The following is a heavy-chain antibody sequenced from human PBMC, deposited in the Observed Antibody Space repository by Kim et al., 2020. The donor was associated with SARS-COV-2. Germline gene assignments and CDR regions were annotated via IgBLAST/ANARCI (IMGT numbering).Heavy chain of an antibody. Sequence: ASVKVSCKPSGYTFTTYAIHWVRQAPGQSLEWMAWINTANGYTHYSQKFHGRLTVARDTSAGTVDMDLTSLRSEDTAVYYCARGPWEAVAGLDFWGQGTL. D-gene: IGHD6-19*01. J-gene: IGHJ4*02. CDR1: GYTFTTYA. CDR3: ARGPWEAVAGLDF. CDR2: INTANGYT. V-gene: IGHV1-3*04.